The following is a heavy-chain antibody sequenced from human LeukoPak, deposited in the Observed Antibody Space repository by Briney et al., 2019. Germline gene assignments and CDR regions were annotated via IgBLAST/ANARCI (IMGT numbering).Heavy chain of an antibody. CDR3: ARGERGIAAAGTNY. CDR1: GYTFTSYA. J-gene: IGHJ4*02. Sequence: ASVKVSCKASGYTFTSYAMNWVRQAPGQGLEWMGWINTNTGNPTYAQGFTGRSVFSLDTSVSTAYLQISSLKAEDTAVYYCARGERGIAAAGTNYWGQGTLVTVSS. D-gene: IGHD6-13*01. V-gene: IGHV7-4-1*02. CDR2: INTNTGNP.